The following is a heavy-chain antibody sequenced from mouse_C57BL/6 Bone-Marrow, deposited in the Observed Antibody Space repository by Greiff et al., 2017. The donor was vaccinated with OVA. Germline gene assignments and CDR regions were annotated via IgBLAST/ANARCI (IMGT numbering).Heavy chain of an antibody. CDR3: ARDDYDDY. V-gene: IGHV14-2*01. J-gene: IGHJ2*01. CDR2: IDPEDGET. CDR1: GFNITDYY. Sequence: VQLQQSGAELVKPGASVKLSCTASGFNITDYYMHWVKQRPEQGLEWIGRIDPEDGETKYAPKFQGKATLTADTSSNTAYLQRSSLTSEDTAVYYCARDDYDDYWGQGTTLTVTS. D-gene: IGHD2-4*01.